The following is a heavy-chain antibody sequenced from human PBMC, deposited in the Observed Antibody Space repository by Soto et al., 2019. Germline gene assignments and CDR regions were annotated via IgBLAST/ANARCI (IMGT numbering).Heavy chain of an antibody. V-gene: IGHV3-9*01. CDR1: GFTFDDYA. J-gene: IGHJ5*02. CDR2: ISWNSGSI. D-gene: IGHD6-19*01. CDR3: AKGAQQWLVLAWFDP. Sequence: EVQLVESGGGLVQPGRSLRLSCAASGFTFDDYAMHWVRQAPGKGLEWVSGISWNSGSIGYADSVKGRFTISRDNAKNSLYLQMNSLRAEDTALYYCAKGAQQWLVLAWFDPWGQGTLVTVSS.